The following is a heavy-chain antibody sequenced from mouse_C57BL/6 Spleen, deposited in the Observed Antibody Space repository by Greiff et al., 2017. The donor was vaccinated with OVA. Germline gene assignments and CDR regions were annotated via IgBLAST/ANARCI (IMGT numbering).Heavy chain of an antibody. V-gene: IGHV1-72*01. CDR3: ANANWDGAGFAY. CDR2: IAPNSGGT. D-gene: IGHD4-1*01. Sequence: QVQLQQPGAELVKPGASVKLSCKASGYTFTSYWMHWVKQRPGRGLEWIGRIAPNSGGTKYNEKFKSKATLTVDKPSSTAYMQLSSLTSEDSAVYYCANANWDGAGFAYWGQGTLVTVSA. J-gene: IGHJ3*01. CDR1: GYTFTSYW.